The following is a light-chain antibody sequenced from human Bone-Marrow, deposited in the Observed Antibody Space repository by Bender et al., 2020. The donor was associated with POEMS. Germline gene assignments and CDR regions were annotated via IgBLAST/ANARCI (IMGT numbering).Light chain of an antibody. CDR1: SSDIGAYNY. CDR2: DVS. Sequence: QSVLTQPPSVSGSPGQSITISCTGTSSDIGAYNYVSWYQQHPDKAPKLMIYDVSNRPSGLSNRFSGSKSGNTASLTISGLQAEDEAEYYCSSYTTSSTWVFGGGTKLTVL. J-gene: IGLJ3*02. V-gene: IGLV2-14*03. CDR3: SSYTTSSTWV.